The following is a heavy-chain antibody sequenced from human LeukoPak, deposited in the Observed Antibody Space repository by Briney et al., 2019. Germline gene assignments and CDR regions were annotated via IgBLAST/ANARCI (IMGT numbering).Heavy chain of an antibody. J-gene: IGHJ4*02. D-gene: IGHD6-19*01. Sequence: GGSLRLSCAASGFTVSKNYMSWVSQAPGKGLEWVSVIYSGGNTYYADSVKGRFSISRDNSKNTLYLQMNSLRAEDTAVYYCARDGLEYSSGWYSGYWGQGTLVTVSS. CDR3: ARDGLEYSSGWYSGY. CDR1: GFTVSKNY. CDR2: IYSGGNT. V-gene: IGHV3-53*01.